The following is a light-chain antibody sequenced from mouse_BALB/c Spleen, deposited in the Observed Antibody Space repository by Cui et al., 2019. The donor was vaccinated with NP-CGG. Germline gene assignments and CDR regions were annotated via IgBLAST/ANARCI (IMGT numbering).Light chain of an antibody. V-gene: IGLV1*01. J-gene: IGLJ1*01. CDR2: GTN. CDR3: ALWYSNHWV. CDR1: TGAVTIRNY. Sequence: QAVVTQESALTTSPGETVTLTCRSSTGAVTIRNYANWVQEKPDHLFTGLIGGTNNRVPGVPARFSGSLIGDKAALTITGAQTEDEAIYFCALWYSNHWVFGGGTKLTVL.